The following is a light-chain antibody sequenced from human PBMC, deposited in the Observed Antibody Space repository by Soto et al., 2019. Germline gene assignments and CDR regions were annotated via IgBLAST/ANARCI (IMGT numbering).Light chain of an antibody. CDR3: QQYNNWPLT. CDR1: QSVSSN. CDR2: GAS. V-gene: IGKV3-15*01. J-gene: IGKJ4*01. Sequence: EIVMTQSPATLSVSPGERATLSCRASQSVSSNLAWYQQKPGQAPRLLIYGASARPTGIPARFSGSGSVTEFTLTISSLQSEDFAVYYCQQYNNWPLTFGGGTKVEIK.